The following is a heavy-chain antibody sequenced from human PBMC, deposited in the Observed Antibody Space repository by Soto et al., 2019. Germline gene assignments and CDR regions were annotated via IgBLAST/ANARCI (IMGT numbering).Heavy chain of an antibody. CDR2: IIPIFGTA. J-gene: IGHJ5*02. D-gene: IGHD3-22*01. CDR1: GGTFSSYA. V-gene: IGHV1-69*12. CDR3: ARDRGPSSGYYPYWFDP. Sequence: QVQLVQSGAEVKKPGSSVKVSCKASGGTFSSYAINWVRQAPGQGLEWMGGIIPIFGTANHAQRFQGRVTITADESTSTAYMELSSLRSDDTAVYYCARDRGPSSGYYPYWFDPWGQGTLVTVSS.